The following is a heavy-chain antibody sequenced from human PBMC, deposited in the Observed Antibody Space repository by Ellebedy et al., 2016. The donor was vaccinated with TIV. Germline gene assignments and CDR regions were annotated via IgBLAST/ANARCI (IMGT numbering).Heavy chain of an antibody. J-gene: IGHJ4*02. V-gene: IGHV4-39*02. CDR3: AREGIRLRAYFDY. Sequence: MPSETLSLTCTVSGGSISSSSYYWGWIRQPPGKGLEWIGSIYYSGSTYYNPSLKSRVTISVDTSKNQFSLKLSSVTAADTAVYYCAREGIRLRAYFDYWGQGTLVTVSS. D-gene: IGHD2-15*01. CDR1: GGSISSSSYY. CDR2: IYYSGST.